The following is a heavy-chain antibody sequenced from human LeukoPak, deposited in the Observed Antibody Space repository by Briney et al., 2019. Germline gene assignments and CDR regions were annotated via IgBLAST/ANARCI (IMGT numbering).Heavy chain of an antibody. CDR1: GGIFSSYA. Sequence: GASVTVSCMASGGIFSSYAISWVRQAPGQGLEWMGVIIPIFGTANYAQKFQGRVTITTDESTSTAYMELSSLRSEDTAVYYCARDVQGEIYCDSSGYQGGGAFDIWGQGTMVTVSS. J-gene: IGHJ3*02. CDR2: IIPIFGTA. D-gene: IGHD3-22*01. CDR3: ARDVQGEIYCDSSGYQGGGAFDI. V-gene: IGHV1-69*05.